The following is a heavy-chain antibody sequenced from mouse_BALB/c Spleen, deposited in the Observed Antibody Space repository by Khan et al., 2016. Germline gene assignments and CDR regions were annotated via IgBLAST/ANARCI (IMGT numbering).Heavy chain of an antibody. CDR1: GFSLTGYG. V-gene: IGHV2-6-7*01. J-gene: IGHJ3*01. Sequence: VQLKESGPGLVAPSQSLSITCTVSGFSLTGYGVNWVRQPPGQGLEWLGKIWGDGRTDYNSALKSRVSISKDNSKSQVFLKMNSLQTDDTANYYCSSDYDGFAYWGQGTLVIVSA. D-gene: IGHD2-12*01. CDR2: IWGDGRT. CDR3: SSDYDGFAY.